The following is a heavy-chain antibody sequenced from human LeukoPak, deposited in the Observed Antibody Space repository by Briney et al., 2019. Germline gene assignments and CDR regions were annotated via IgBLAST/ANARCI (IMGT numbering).Heavy chain of an antibody. CDR3: LTRSLVAVTGNYYMDV. J-gene: IGHJ6*03. CDR2: IYSGDTT. V-gene: IGHV3-53*01. Sequence: GGSLRLSCAASGFTVSSTCMSWVRQAPGKGLEWVSFIYSGDTTYYADSVKGRFTISRDNSKNTLYLQMNSLRAEDTAVYYCLTRSLVAVTGNYYMDVWGKGTTVTVSS. D-gene: IGHD6-19*01. CDR1: GFTVSSTC.